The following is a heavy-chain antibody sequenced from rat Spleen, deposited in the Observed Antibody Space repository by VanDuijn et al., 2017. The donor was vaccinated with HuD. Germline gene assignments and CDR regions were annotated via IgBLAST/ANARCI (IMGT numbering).Heavy chain of an antibody. V-gene: IGHV5-17*01. CDR2: INYDGSSS. D-gene: IGHD1-10*01. J-gene: IGHJ3*01. CDR3: ARHGIYNNYGWFAY. Sequence: EVQLVESDGGLVQPGRSLKLSCAASGFTFSDYGMAWVRQAPQKGLEWVASINYDGSSSYYRDSVKGRFTISRDNAKNTKYLQMDSLRSEDTATYYCARHGIYNNYGWFAYWGQGILVTVSS. CDR1: GFTFSDYG.